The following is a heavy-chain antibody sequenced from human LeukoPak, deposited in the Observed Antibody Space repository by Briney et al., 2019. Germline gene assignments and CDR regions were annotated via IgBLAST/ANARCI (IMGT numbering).Heavy chain of an antibody. CDR3: ARESPPGWGLGNY. CDR2: IYYSGST. CDR1: GGSISSSSYY. Sequence: SETLSLTCTVSGGSISSSSYYWGWIRQPPGKGLEWIGSIYYSGSTYYNPSLKSRVTISVDTSKNQFSLKLSSVTAADTAVYYCARESPPGWGLGNYWGQGTLVTVSS. J-gene: IGHJ4*02. D-gene: IGHD1-26*01. V-gene: IGHV4-39*07.